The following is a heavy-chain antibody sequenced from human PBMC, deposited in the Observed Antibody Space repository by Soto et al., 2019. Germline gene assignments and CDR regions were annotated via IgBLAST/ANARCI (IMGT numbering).Heavy chain of an antibody. D-gene: IGHD2-2*01. V-gene: IGHV4-4*02. J-gene: IGHJ6*03. Sequence: QVQLQESGPGLVKPSGTLSLTCAVSSGSISSSNWWSWVRQPPGKRLEWIGEIYHSGSTNYNPSLQSRVTISVDKSKNQFSLKLSSVTAADTAVYYCAMSGYCSSTCGCGSTYSYYYYMDVWGKGTTVTVSS. CDR2: IYHSGST. CDR1: SGSISSSNW. CDR3: AMSGYCSSTCGCGSTYSYYYYMDV.